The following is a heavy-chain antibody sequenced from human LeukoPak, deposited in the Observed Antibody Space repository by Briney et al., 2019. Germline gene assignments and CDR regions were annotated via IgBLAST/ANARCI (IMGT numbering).Heavy chain of an antibody. J-gene: IGHJ4*02. CDR2: ISGDGGST. CDR3: AKDSPPHGRGWYGHFHY. CDR1: GFTFDDNA. D-gene: IGHD6-19*01. Sequence: GGTLRLSCAASGFTFDDNAMHWVRHAPGMGLEWVSLISGDGGSTYYADSVEGRFTISRDNTKNCLYLQMNSLRTEDTALYYCAKDSPPHGRGWYGHFHYWGQGSLVTGSS. V-gene: IGHV3-43*02.